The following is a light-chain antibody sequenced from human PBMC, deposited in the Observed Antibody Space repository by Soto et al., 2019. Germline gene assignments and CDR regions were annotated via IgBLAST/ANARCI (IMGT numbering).Light chain of an antibody. Sequence: DIVLTQSPGTLSLSPGERATLSCRASQSVSSSYLAWYQQKPGQAPRLLIYGASSRATGIPDTFSGSGSGTDFTLTISRLEPEYFAVYYCQQYGTSPWTFGQGTNIEIK. J-gene: IGKJ1*01. CDR2: GAS. CDR3: QQYGTSPWT. CDR1: QSVSSSY. V-gene: IGKV3-20*01.